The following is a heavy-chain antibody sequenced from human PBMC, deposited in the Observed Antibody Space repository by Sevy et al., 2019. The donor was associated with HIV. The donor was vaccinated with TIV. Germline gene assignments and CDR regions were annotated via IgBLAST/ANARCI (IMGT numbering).Heavy chain of an antibody. D-gene: IGHD6-13*01. CDR2: ISGSGGST. CDR3: ARIAAAQVTRFDY. CDR1: GFTFSSYA. V-gene: IGHV3-23*01. Sequence: GGSLRLSCAASGFTFSSYAMSWVRQAPGKGLEWVSAISGSGGSTYYADSVKGRFTISTDNSKNTLYLQMNSLRAEDTAVYYCARIAAAQVTRFDYWGQGTLVTVSS. J-gene: IGHJ4*02.